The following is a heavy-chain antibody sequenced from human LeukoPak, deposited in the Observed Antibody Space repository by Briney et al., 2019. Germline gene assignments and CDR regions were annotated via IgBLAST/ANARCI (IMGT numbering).Heavy chain of an antibody. V-gene: IGHV4-30-4*08. CDR1: GGSISGGDHY. CDR2: SYYSGNT. J-gene: IGHJ4*02. Sequence: PSETLSLTCSVSGGSISGGDHYWTWIRQAPGRGLEWIGYSYYSGNTYYNPSLKSRVTISVDRSKNQFSLKLSSVTAADTAVYYCASYYGSGSYRDYWGQGTLVTVSS. CDR3: ASYYGSGSYRDY. D-gene: IGHD3-10*01.